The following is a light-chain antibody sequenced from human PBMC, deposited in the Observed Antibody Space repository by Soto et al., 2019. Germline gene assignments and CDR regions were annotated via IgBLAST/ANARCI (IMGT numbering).Light chain of an antibody. V-gene: IGKV1-5*01. J-gene: IGKJ2*03. CDR3: QQYNTWYS. CDR2: DAS. Sequence: DIQMTQSPSTLSASLGDRVTITCRASQTISQWLAWYQQKPGKAPKLLIYDASSLETGAPSRFSGSGSGTEVALTTSSLQPDDFATYSCQQYNTWYSFGQGTKLEVK. CDR1: QTISQW.